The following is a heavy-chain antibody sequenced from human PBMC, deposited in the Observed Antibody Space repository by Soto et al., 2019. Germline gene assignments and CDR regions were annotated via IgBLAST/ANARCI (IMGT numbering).Heavy chain of an antibody. J-gene: IGHJ6*02. CDR3: ARAGATMVRGVIWGYYAMDV. V-gene: IGHV3-33*01. Sequence: HWGSLRLSCAASGFTFNSYGMHWVRQAPGKGLEWVAVIWLDGSNKYYADSVKGRFSISRDNSKNTLYLQMNSLRAEDTAVYYCARAGATMVRGVIWGYYAMDVWGQGTTVTVSS. CDR1: GFTFNSYG. CDR2: IWLDGSNK. D-gene: IGHD3-10*01.